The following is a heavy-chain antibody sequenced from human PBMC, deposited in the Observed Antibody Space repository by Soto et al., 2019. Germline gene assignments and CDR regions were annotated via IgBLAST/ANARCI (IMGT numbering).Heavy chain of an antibody. Sequence: GGSLRLSCAASGFTVSIYWMSWVRQAPGKGLEWVANIKQDGSEKYYVDSVKGRFTISRDNAKNSLYLQMNSLRAEDTAVYYCARDLYYDFWSGYAPPDVWGKGTTVTVSS. CDR3: ARDLYYDFWSGYAPPDV. CDR2: IKQDGSEK. CDR1: GFTVSIYW. J-gene: IGHJ6*04. D-gene: IGHD3-3*01. V-gene: IGHV3-7*01.